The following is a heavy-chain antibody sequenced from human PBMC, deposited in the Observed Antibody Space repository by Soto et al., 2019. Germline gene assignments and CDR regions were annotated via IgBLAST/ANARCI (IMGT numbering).Heavy chain of an antibody. D-gene: IGHD4-17*01. CDR1: GGSVSSGSYY. CDR3: ARGGFSDYEGAFDI. V-gene: IGHV4-61*01. CDR2: IYYSGST. Sequence: SETLSLTCTVSGGSVSSGSYYWSWIRQPPGKGLEWIGYIYYSGSTNYNPSLKSRVTIPVDTSKNQFSLKLSSVTAADTAVYYCARGGFSDYEGAFDIWGQGTMVTVSS. J-gene: IGHJ3*02.